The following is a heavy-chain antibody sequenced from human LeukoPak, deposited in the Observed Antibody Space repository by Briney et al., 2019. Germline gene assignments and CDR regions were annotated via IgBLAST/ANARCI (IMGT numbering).Heavy chain of an antibody. CDR2: INPNSGGT. Sequence: ASVKVSCKASGYTFTGYYMHWVRQAPGQGLEWMGWINPNSGGTNYAQKFQGRVTMTRDTSISTAYMELSRLRSDDTAVYYCARGSTTFFEIRRGAFGIWGQGTMVTVSS. CDR1: GYTFTGYY. V-gene: IGHV1-2*02. D-gene: IGHD3-16*01. CDR3: ARGSTTFFEIRRGAFGI. J-gene: IGHJ3*02.